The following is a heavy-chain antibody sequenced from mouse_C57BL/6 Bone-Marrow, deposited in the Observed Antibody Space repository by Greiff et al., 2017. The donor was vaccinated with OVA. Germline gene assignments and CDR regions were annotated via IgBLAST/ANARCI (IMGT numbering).Heavy chain of an antibody. Sequence: DVMLVESGEGLVKPGGSLKLSCAASGFTFSSYAMSWVRQTPEKRLEWVAYISSGGDYIYYADTVKGRFTISRYNARNTLYLQMSSLKSEDTAMYYCTRGYDYSWFAYWGQGTLVTVSA. CDR2: ISSGGDYI. D-gene: IGHD2-4*01. CDR3: TRGYDYSWFAY. J-gene: IGHJ3*01. CDR1: GFTFSSYA. V-gene: IGHV5-9-1*02.